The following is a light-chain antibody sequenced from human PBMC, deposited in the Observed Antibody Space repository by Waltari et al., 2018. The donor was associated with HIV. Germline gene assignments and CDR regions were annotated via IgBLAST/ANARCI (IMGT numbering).Light chain of an antibody. Sequence: QSALTQPPSASGTPGQRVTIPCSGSSSNIGRNYVYWSLQLPGTAPKLLIYRNNQRPSGVPDRFSGSKSGTSASLAISGLRSEDEADYYCASWDDSLSVVFGGGTKLTVL. CDR3: ASWDDSLSVV. CDR2: RNN. CDR1: SSNIGRNY. V-gene: IGLV1-47*01. J-gene: IGLJ2*01.